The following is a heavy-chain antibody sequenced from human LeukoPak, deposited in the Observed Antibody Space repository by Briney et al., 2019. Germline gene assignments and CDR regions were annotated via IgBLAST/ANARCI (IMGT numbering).Heavy chain of an antibody. V-gene: IGHV3-74*01. CDR1: GFTFSSYC. D-gene: IGHD6-19*01. CDR2: ISQDGSIT. CDR3: ARVVSSSDLLDY. J-gene: IGHJ4*02. Sequence: GGSLRLSCAASGFTFSSYCMHWVRQAPGKGLVWVSRISQDGSITNYADSVKGRFTISRDNAKHTLYLQMNSLRAEDTAVYYCARVVSSSDLLDYWGQGTLVTVSS.